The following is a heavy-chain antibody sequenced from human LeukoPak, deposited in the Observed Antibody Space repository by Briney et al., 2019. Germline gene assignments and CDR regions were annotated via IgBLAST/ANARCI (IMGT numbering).Heavy chain of an antibody. V-gene: IGHV3-48*03. CDR3: ATQSYGLFDY. J-gene: IGHJ4*02. D-gene: IGHD3-10*01. Sequence: PGGCLGLSCAASVFTFRSYEMNWVREAPGKGLEWVSYISSTGSTIYYADSVKGRFNISRDNAKNSLYLQMNSLRAEDTAVYYCATQSYGLFDYWGQGTLATVSS. CDR1: VFTFRSYE. CDR2: ISSTGSTI.